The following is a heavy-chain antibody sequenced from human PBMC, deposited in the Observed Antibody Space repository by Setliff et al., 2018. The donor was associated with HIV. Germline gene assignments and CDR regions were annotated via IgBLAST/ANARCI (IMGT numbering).Heavy chain of an antibody. D-gene: IGHD6-13*01. CDR1: GYTFTGYA. Sequence: RASVKVSCKASGYTFTGYAISWVRQAPGQGLEWLGWISAYNGDTNYAQKVQGRVSMTIDTSTSTAYMELRSLRSDDMAVYYCARRGVFDAFDIWGQGTMVTVSS. V-gene: IGHV1-18*03. J-gene: IGHJ3*02. CDR2: ISAYNGDT. CDR3: ARRGVFDAFDI.